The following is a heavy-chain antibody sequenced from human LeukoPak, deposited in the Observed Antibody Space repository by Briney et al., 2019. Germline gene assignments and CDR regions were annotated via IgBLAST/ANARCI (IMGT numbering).Heavy chain of an antibody. CDR2: IRSRAYGGTT. D-gene: IGHD3-22*01. Sequence: PGGSLSLSCAASGFTFGDYAMSWVRQAPGKGLEWEGFIRSRAYGGTTEYAASVKGRFTISRDDSKSIAYLQMNSLKTEDTAVYYCTRVDLGVVAYYYYYYMDVWGKGTTVTVSS. CDR3: TRVDLGVVAYYYYYYMDV. V-gene: IGHV3-49*04. J-gene: IGHJ6*03. CDR1: GFTFGDYA.